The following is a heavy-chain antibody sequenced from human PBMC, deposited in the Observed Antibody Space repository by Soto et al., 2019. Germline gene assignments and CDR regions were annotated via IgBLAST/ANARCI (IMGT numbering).Heavy chain of an antibody. J-gene: IGHJ4*02. CDR2: ISYDGSNK. CDR1: GFTFSSYA. D-gene: IGHD6-13*01. CDR3: ARDSRSSSWLYYFDY. V-gene: IGHV3-30-3*01. Sequence: GGSLRLSCAASGFTFSSYAMHWVRQAPGKGLEWVAVISYDGSNKYYADSVKGRFTISRDNSKNTLHLQMNSLRAEDTAVYYCARDSRSSSWLYYFDYWGQGTLVTVSS.